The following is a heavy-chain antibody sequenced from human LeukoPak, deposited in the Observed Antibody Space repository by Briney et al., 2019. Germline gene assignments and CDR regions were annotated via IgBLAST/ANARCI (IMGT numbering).Heavy chain of an antibody. CDR3: ARVYGGEIDY. Sequence: PGRSLRLSCAASGFGLGSYNMYWVRQAPGKGLEWVTLISFNGNDTKYADSVKGRFTVSRDNSRNTVFLQMNSLRPEDTALYYCARVYGGEIDYWGQGTQVTVSS. J-gene: IGHJ4*02. CDR2: ISFNGNDT. CDR1: GFGLGSYN. V-gene: IGHV3-30*03. D-gene: IGHD2-8*01.